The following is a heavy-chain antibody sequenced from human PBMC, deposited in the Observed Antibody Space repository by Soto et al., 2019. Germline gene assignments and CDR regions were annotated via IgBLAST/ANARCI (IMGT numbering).Heavy chain of an antibody. Sequence: EVQLVESGGGLVKPGGSLRLSCAASGFTFSSYSMNWVRQAPGKGLEWVSSISSSGSYIYYADSVKGRFTISRDNAKNSLYLQMNSLRAEDTAVYYCARVLWDYYDSSGIDYWGQGTLVTVSS. CDR3: ARVLWDYYDSSGIDY. V-gene: IGHV3-21*01. J-gene: IGHJ4*02. D-gene: IGHD3-22*01. CDR2: ISSSGSYI. CDR1: GFTFSSYS.